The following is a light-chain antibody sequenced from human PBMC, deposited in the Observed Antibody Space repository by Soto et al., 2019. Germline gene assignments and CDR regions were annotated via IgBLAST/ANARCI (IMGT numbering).Light chain of an antibody. J-gene: IGKJ1*01. V-gene: IGKV3-11*01. Sequence: EIVLTQSPATLSLSPGERATLSCRARPCVSSYLAWYQQKPGQAPRLLIYDASNRATGIPARFSGSGSATEFTLTISSLQSEDSATYYCQQYNSYWTFGQGTKVDIK. CDR3: QQYNSYWT. CDR1: PCVSSY. CDR2: DAS.